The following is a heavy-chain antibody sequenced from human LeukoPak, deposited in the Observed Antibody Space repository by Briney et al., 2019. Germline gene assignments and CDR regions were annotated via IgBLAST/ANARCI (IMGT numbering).Heavy chain of an antibody. V-gene: IGHV4-34*01. J-gene: IGHJ5*02. Sequence: PSETLSLTCGVFGGSFSGYYWSWIRQPPGQGLEWIGEINLSGNTNYNPSLKSRVSISVDTSKNQFSLHLTSVTAADTAVYYCAREAVAVGGSWFDPWVQGTLVTVSS. CDR1: GGSFSGYY. D-gene: IGHD6-19*01. CDR3: AREAVAVGGSWFDP. CDR2: INLSGNT.